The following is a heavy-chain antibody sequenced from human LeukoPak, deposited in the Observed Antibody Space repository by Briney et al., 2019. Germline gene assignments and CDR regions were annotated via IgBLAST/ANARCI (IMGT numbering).Heavy chain of an antibody. J-gene: IGHJ4*02. D-gene: IGHD3-16*01. CDR3: ARELRGGSLDY. V-gene: IGHV1-46*02. CDR2: FNPGGGST. Sequence: ASVKVSCKASGYTFNSYYIHWVRQAPGQGLEWMGIFNPGGGSTSYAQNLQDRITMTSDTTTSTVYVELSSLRSEDTAVYYCARELRGGSLDYWGQGALVTVSS. CDR1: GYTFNSYY.